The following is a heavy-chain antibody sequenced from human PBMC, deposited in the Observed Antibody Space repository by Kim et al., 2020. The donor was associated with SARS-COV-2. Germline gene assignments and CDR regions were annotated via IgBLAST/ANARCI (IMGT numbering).Heavy chain of an antibody. CDR1: GGTFSSYA. V-gene: IGHV1-69*13. Sequence: SVKVSCKASGGTFSSYAISWVRQAPGQGLEWMGGIIPIFGTANYAQKFQGRVTITADESTSTAYMELSSLRSEDTAVYYCARSYDILTGYYKGRSPGLRFDYWGQGTLVTVSS. D-gene: IGHD3-9*01. CDR2: IIPIFGTA. CDR3: ARSYDILTGYYKGRSPGLRFDY. J-gene: IGHJ4*02.